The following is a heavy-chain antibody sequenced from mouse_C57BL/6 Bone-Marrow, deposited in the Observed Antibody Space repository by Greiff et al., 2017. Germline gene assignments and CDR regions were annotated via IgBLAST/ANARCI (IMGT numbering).Heavy chain of an antibody. CDR2: IDPSDSET. Sequence: QVQLQQPGAELVRPGSSVKLSCKASGYTFTSYWMHWVKQRPIQGLEWIGNIDPSDSETHYNQKFKDKATLTVDKSSSTAYMQLSSLTSEDSAVYYYARIVDFYWYFDVWGTGTTVTVSA. CDR1: GYTFTSYW. V-gene: IGHV1-52*01. CDR3: ARIVDFYWYFDV. J-gene: IGHJ1*03.